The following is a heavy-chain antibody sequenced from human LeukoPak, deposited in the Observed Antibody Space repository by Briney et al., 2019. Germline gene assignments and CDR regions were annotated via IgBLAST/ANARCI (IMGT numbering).Heavy chain of an antibody. Sequence: QTGGSLRLSCAASGFTFSSYGMHWVRQAPGKGLEWVAVIWCDGSNKYYADSVKGRFTISRDNSKNTLYLQMNGLRAEDTAIYFCARDGGPRWLHLDYWGQGTLVTVSS. CDR1: GFTFSSYG. CDR2: IWCDGSNK. D-gene: IGHD5-24*01. CDR3: ARDGGPRWLHLDY. J-gene: IGHJ4*02. V-gene: IGHV3-33*01.